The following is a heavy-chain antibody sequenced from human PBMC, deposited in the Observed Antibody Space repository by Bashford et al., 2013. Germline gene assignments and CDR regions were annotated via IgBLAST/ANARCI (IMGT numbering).Heavy chain of an antibody. Sequence: VRQAPGKGLEWVSYISNSDNTIYYADSVKGRFTISRDSAKNSLYLQMNSLRVEDTAVYYCVRSGGYYDYIWGSFDYWGQGTLVTVSS. CDR3: VRSGGYYDYIWGSFDY. D-gene: IGHD3-16*01. J-gene: IGHJ4*02. CDR2: ISNSDNTI. V-gene: IGHV3-48*03.